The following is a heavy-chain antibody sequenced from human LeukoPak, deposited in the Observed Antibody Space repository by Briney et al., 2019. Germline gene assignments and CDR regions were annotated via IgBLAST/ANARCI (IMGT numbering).Heavy chain of an antibody. D-gene: IGHD1-26*01. CDR1: GGSISSYH. V-gene: IGHV4-59*01. CDR2: IYYSGST. J-gene: IGHJ3*02. Sequence: SETLSLTCTVSGGSISSYHWSWIRQPPGKGLEWIGYIYYSGSTNYNPSLKSRVTISVDTSKNQFSLKLSSVTAADTAVYYCARVGIRQGAFDIWGQGTMVTVSS. CDR3: ARVGIRQGAFDI.